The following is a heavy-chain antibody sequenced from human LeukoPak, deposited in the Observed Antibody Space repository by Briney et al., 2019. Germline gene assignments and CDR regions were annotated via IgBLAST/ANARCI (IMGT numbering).Heavy chain of an antibody. CDR1: GGSISSYY. V-gene: IGHV4-4*07. CDR2: IYTSGST. CDR3: ARARGGYSYGALFPYYYGMDV. Sequence: PSETLSLTCTVSGGSISSYYWGWIRQPAGKGLEWIGRIYTSGSTNYNPSLKSRVTMSVDTSKNQFSLKLSSVTAADTAVYYCARARGGYSYGALFPYYYGMDVWGQGTTVTVSS. J-gene: IGHJ6*02. D-gene: IGHD5-18*01.